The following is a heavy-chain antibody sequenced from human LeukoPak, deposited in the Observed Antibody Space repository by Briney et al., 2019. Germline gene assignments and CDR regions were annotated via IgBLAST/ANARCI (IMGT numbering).Heavy chain of an antibody. J-gene: IGHJ6*04. Sequence: GGSLRLSCAASGFTFSDYWMSWVRQAPGKGLEWVANIKQDGSAKYYVDSVKGRFTISRDNAKNSLYLQMNSLRAEDTAVYYCAELGITMIGGVWGKGTTVTISS. CDR3: AELGITMIGGV. CDR1: GFTFSDYW. V-gene: IGHV3-7*01. D-gene: IGHD3-10*02. CDR2: IKQDGSAK.